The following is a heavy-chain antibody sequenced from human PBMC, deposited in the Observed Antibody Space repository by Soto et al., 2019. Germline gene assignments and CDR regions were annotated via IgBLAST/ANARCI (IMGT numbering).Heavy chain of an antibody. J-gene: IGHJ5*02. CDR3: VRRHVSATGIDWLDP. Sequence: QVQLVQSGTEVKKPGASVKVSCKASGYTFTNYGIHWVRQAPGQRLEWMGWLNAANGDTIYSPRFQGRVTITRDTSASTAYTELSSLRSEDTAVYYCVRRHVSATGIDWLDPWGQGTLVTVSS. V-gene: IGHV1-3*01. CDR1: GYTFTNYG. D-gene: IGHD6-13*01. CDR2: LNAANGDT.